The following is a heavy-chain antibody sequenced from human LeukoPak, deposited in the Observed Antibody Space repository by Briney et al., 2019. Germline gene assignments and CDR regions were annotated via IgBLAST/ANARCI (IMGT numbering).Heavy chain of an antibody. Sequence: SVKVSCKAFGGTFNNFAICWVRQAPGQGLEWMGGIFPVFGTSTYAQKFQGRVTITADESTRTAHMELSSLRSDDTAVYYCARGPHTSSWYKHAFDIWAQGTMVTVSS. CDR3: ARGPHTSSWYKHAFDI. J-gene: IGHJ3*02. CDR2: IFPVFGTS. V-gene: IGHV1-69*01. CDR1: GGTFNNFA. D-gene: IGHD6-13*01.